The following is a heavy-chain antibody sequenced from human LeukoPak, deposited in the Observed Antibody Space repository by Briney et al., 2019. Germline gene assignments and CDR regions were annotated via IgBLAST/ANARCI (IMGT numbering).Heavy chain of an antibody. CDR2: IYYSGST. D-gene: IGHD2-21*02. J-gene: IGHJ3*02. V-gene: IGHV4-30-4*01. Sequence: PSQTLSLTCTVSGGSISSGDYYWSWIRQPPGKGLEWIGYIYYSGSTYYNPSLKSRVTISVDTSKNQFSLKLSSVTAADTAVYYCARGAPPGCGGDCYGAFDIWGQGTMVTVSS. CDR3: ARGAPPGCGGDCYGAFDI. CDR1: GGSISSGDYY.